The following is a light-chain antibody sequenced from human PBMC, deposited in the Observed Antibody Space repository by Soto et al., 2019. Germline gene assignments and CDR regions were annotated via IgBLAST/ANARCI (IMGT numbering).Light chain of an antibody. CDR3: QLYGISPQ. J-gene: IGKJ5*01. CDR2: ASS. CDR1: QSRGSHF. V-gene: IGKV3-20*01. Sequence: EIVLTQSPGTLSLSPGERATVSCKPSQSRGSHFLAWYQHKPGQAPRLLIYASSNRATGIPDRFSGSASGTDFTLTINRLEPEDFAVYYCQLYGISPQFGQGTRLEIK.